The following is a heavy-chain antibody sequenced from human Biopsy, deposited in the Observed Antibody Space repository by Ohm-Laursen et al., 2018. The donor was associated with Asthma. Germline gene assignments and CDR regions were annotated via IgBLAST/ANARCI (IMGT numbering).Heavy chain of an antibody. D-gene: IGHD6-19*01. CDR1: GFTFDDYA. J-gene: IGHJ4*02. Sequence: SLRLSCAASGFTFDDYAMNWVRQAPGKGLEWVSGISWNSGNIDYAVSVKGRFTISRDNAKNSPYLQMNSLRAEDTALYHCGRDMGGFGSGWFPVEFWGQGTLVTVSS. CDR3: GRDMGGFGSGWFPVEF. V-gene: IGHV3-9*01. CDR2: ISWNSGNI.